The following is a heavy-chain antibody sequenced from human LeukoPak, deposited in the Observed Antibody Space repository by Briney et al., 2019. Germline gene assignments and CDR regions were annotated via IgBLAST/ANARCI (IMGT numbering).Heavy chain of an antibody. CDR1: GGTFSSYA. Sequence: SVKVSCKASGGTFSSYAISWVRQAPGQGLEWMGGYIPIFGTANYAQKFQGRVTITADKSTSTAYMELSSLRSEDTAVYYCARAGDYGDGWFDPWGQGTLVTVSS. V-gene: IGHV1-69*06. J-gene: IGHJ5*02. CDR2: YIPIFGTA. D-gene: IGHD4-17*01. CDR3: ARAGDYGDGWFDP.